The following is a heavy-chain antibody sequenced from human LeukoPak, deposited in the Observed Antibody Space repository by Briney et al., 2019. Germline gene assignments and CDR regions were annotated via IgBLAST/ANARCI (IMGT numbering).Heavy chain of an antibody. J-gene: IGHJ5*02. CDR2: IDWDDDK. D-gene: IGHD6-19*01. CDR1: GFSLSTSGMR. Sequence: SGPTLVNPTQTLTLTCTFSGFSLSTSGMRGSWIRQPPGKALEWLARIDWDDDKFYSTSLKTRLTISKDTSKNQVVLTMTNMDPVDTATYYCARSSHSSGSYYLHPWGQGTLVTVSS. V-gene: IGHV2-70*04. CDR3: ARSSHSSGSYYLHP.